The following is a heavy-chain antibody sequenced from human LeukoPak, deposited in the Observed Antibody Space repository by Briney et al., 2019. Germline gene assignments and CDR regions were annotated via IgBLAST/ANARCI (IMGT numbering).Heavy chain of an antibody. V-gene: IGHV3-7*05. CDR1: GFTFTDYW. D-gene: IGHD2-2*01. J-gene: IGHJ4*02. Sequence: GGSLRLSCAASGFTFTDYWMSWVRQAPGKGLEWVANINQGGSQKYYVDSVKGGFTISRDNTRNSLYLQMNSLRAEDTAVYYCASSSSSRPAYWGQGTLVTVSS. CDR3: ASSSSSRPAY. CDR2: INQGGSQK.